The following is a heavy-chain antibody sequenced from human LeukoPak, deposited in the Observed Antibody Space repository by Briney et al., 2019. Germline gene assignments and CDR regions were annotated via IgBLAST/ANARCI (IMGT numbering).Heavy chain of an antibody. CDR2: IYYSGST. Sequence: SETLSLTCTVSGGSISSYYWSWIRQPPGKGLEWIGYIYYSGSTYYNPSLKSRVTISVDTSKNQFSLKLSSVTAADTAVYYCARVGVNGHDYWGQGTLVTVSS. J-gene: IGHJ4*02. V-gene: IGHV4-59*08. CDR3: ARVGVNGHDY. D-gene: IGHD3-10*01. CDR1: GGSISSYY.